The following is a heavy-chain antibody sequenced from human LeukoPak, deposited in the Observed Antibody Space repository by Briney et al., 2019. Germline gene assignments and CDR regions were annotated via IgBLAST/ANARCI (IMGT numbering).Heavy chain of an antibody. CDR1: GGSFSGYY. Sequence: KPSETLSLTCAVYGGSFSGYYWSWIRQPPGKGLEWIGEINHSGSTNYNPSLKSRVTISVDTSKNQFSLKLSSVTAADTAVHYCVRRTDTRGYRRFDYWGQGTLVTVSS. J-gene: IGHJ4*02. CDR2: INHSGST. V-gene: IGHV4-34*01. D-gene: IGHD5-18*01. CDR3: VRRTDTRGYRRFDY.